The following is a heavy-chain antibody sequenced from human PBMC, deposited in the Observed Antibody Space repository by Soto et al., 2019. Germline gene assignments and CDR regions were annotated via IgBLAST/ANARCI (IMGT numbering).Heavy chain of an antibody. V-gene: IGHV3-30-3*01. CDR3: ARGVMTTVTTKRYYYGMDV. Sequence: QVQLVESGGGVVQPGRSLRLSCAASGFTFSSYAMHWVRQAPGKGLEWVAVISYDGSNKYYADSVKGRFTISRDNSKNTLYLQMNSLRAEDTAVYYCARGVMTTVTTKRYYYGMDVW. J-gene: IGHJ6*01. D-gene: IGHD4-17*01. CDR1: GFTFSSYA. CDR2: ISYDGSNK.